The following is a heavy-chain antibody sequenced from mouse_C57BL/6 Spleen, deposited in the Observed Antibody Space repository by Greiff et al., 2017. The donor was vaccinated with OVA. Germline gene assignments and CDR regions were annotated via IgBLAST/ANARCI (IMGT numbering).Heavy chain of an antibody. D-gene: IGHD3-2*02. CDR1: GFTFSSYA. CDR3: AREATAQATDAMDY. CDR2: ISDGGSYT. Sequence: DVKLQESGGGLVKPGGSLKLSCAASGFTFSSYAMSWVRQTPEKRLEWVATISDGGSYTYYPDNVKGRFTISRDNAKNNLYLQMIHLKSEDTAMYYCAREATAQATDAMDYWGQGTSVTVSS. V-gene: IGHV5-4*01. J-gene: IGHJ4*01.